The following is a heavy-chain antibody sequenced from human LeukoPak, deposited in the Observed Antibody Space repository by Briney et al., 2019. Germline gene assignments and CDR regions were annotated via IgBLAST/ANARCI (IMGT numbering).Heavy chain of an antibody. CDR1: GGSISRYY. V-gene: IGHV4-59*08. CDR2: IYYSGST. J-gene: IGHJ3*02. D-gene: IGHD7-27*01. Sequence: SETLSHTCTVSGGSISRYYWSWIRQPPGKGLEWIGYIYYSGSTDCNPSLKSRVTISVDTSSNQFSLKVTSVTAADTAVYYCARSKSWGFDAFDIWGQGTMVTVSS. CDR3: ARSKSWGFDAFDI.